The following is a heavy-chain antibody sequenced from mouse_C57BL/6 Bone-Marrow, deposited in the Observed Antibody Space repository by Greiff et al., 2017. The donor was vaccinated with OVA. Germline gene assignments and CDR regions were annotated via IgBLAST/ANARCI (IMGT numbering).Heavy chain of an antibody. V-gene: IGHV1-81*01. CDR1: GYTFTSYG. CDR3: ARSGGHYAMDY. Sequence: VQLQQSGAELARPGASVKLSCKASGYTFTSYGISWVKQRTGQGLEWIGEIYPRSGNTYYNEKFKGKATLTADKSSSTAYMELRSLTSEDSAVYFCARSGGHYAMDYWGQGTSVTVSS. J-gene: IGHJ4*01. CDR2: IYPRSGNT. D-gene: IGHD3-1*01.